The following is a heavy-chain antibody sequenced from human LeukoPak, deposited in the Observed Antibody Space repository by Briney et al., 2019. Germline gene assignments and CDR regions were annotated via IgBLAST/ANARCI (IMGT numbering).Heavy chain of an antibody. CDR2: IYYSGFT. CDR3: ARSGYYYDLHI. J-gene: IGHJ3*02. V-gene: IGHV4-59*01. Sequence: PSETLSLTCTVSGGSISSYYWSWIRQPPGKGLEWIGYIYYSGFTNYNPSLKSRVTISRDTSKNQFSLKLSSVTAADTAVYYCARSGYYYDLHIWGQGTMVTISS. CDR1: GGSISSYY. D-gene: IGHD3-22*01.